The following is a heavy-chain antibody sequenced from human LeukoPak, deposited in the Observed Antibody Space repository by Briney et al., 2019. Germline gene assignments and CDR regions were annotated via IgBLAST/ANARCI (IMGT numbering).Heavy chain of an antibody. J-gene: IGHJ5*02. CDR3: ASFSSYYGSGSLYNWFDP. CDR2: IYHSGST. Sequence: PSETLSLTCAVSGGSISSSNWWSWVRQPPGKGLEWIGEIYHSGSTNYNPSLKSRVTISVDKSKNQFSLKLSSVTAADTAVYYCASFSSYYGSGSLYNWFDPWGQGTLVTVSS. D-gene: IGHD3-10*01. V-gene: IGHV4-4*02. CDR1: GGSISSSNW.